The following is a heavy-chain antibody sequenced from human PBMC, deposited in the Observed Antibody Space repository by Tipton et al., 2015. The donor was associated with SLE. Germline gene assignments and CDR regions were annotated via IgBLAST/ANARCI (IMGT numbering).Heavy chain of an antibody. CDR2: IYYSGST. CDR1: GGSISSSSYY. V-gene: IGHV4-39*01. Sequence: TLSLTCTLSGGSISSSSYYWGWIRQPPGKGLEWIGSIYYSGSTYYNPSLKSRVTISEDTSKNHFSLKLGFVTAADTAVYYCARHSSSWYKDWFDPWGQGTLVTVSS. CDR3: ARHSSSWYKDWFDP. J-gene: IGHJ5*02. D-gene: IGHD6-13*01.